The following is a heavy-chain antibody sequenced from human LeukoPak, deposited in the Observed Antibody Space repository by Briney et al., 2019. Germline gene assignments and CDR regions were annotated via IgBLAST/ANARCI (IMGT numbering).Heavy chain of an antibody. CDR1: GFTFSGSA. CDR2: IRSKANSYAT. D-gene: IGHD4-17*01. CDR3: IEGYGY. Sequence: GGSLRLSCAASGFTFSGSAMHWVRQASGEGLEWVGRIRSKANSYATAYAASVKGRFTISRDDSKNTAYLQMNSLKIEDTAVYCCIEGYGYWGQGTLVTVSS. V-gene: IGHV3-73*01. J-gene: IGHJ4*02.